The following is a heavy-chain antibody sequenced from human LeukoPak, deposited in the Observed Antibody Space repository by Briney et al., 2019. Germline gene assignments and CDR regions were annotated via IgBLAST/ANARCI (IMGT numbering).Heavy chain of an antibody. D-gene: IGHD5-24*01. CDR2: IYSGGST. Sequence: QPEESLSLSCAASGFTVSSNYMSGVRLTPGKGLEWVSLIYSGGSTYYADSVKGRFTISRDNSKNTLYLQMNSLRAEDTAVYYCASRDKGYYYGMDVWGQGTTVTVSS. V-gene: IGHV3-66*01. CDR1: GFTVSSNY. J-gene: IGHJ6*02. CDR3: ASRDKGYYYGMDV.